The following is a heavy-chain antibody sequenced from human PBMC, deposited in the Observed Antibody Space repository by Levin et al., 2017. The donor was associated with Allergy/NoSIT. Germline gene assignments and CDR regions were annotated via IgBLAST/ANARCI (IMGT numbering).Heavy chain of an antibody. V-gene: IGHV1-2*02. CDR1: GYTFTGYY. Sequence: AVVKVSCKASGYTFTGYYMHWVRQAPGQGLEWMGWINPNSGGRKEVKKVEGSVTMTRDTSISTAYMELSRLRADDTAVNYCASGGGYYGSGTTRGMDIWGQGTTVTVSS. D-gene: IGHD3-10*01. CDR2: INPNSGGR. CDR3: ASGGGYYGSGTTRGMDI. J-gene: IGHJ6*02.